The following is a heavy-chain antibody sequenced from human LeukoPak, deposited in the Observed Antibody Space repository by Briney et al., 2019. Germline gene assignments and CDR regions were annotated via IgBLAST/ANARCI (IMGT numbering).Heavy chain of an antibody. CDR1: GGSISPYY. V-gene: IGHV4-39*01. D-gene: IGHD3-10*01. CDR3: VYYYGSGSVEY. J-gene: IGHJ4*02. Sequence: PSETLSLTCAVSGGSISPYYWGWIRQPPGKGLEWIGSFYYSGSTNYNPSLKSRVTISVDTSKNQFSLKLSSVTAADTAVYYCVYYYGSGSVEYWGQGTLVTVSS. CDR2: FYYSGST.